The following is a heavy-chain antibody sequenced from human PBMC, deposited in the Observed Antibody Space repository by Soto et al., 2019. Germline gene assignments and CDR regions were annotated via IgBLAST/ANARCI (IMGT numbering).Heavy chain of an antibody. J-gene: IGHJ5*02. CDR3: ARGVYDSNGYSYP. CDR2: ISSSGDRI. Sequence: PARRPTLSCAVSGSTFRSYEMNWVRQAPGKGLEWISYISSSGDRIYYADSVKGRFTISRDNPKNSVYLQMNSLRAEDTAVYYCARGVYDSNGYSYPWGQGTLVTVSS. D-gene: IGHD3-22*01. V-gene: IGHV3-48*03. CDR1: GSTFRSYE.